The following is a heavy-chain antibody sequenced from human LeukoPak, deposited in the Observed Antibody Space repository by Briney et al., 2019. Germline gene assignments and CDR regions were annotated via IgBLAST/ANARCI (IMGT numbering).Heavy chain of an antibody. D-gene: IGHD3/OR15-3a*01. CDR2: INHSGST. CDR3: ARGGGTGRPPYYFDY. J-gene: IGHJ4*02. CDR1: GGSFGGYY. Sequence: SETLSLTCAVYGGSFGGYYWSWIRQPPGKGLEWTGEINHSGSTNYNPSLKSRVTISVDTSKNQFSLKPSSVTAADTAVYYCARGGGTGRPPYYFDYWGQGTLVTVSS. V-gene: IGHV4-34*01.